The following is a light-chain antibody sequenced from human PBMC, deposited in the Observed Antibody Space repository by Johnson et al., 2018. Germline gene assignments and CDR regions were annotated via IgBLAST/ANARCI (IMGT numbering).Light chain of an antibody. Sequence: QSVLTQPPSVSAAPGQEVTISCSGSSSNIGNNYVSWYQQLPGTAPKLLIYENNKRPSGIPDRFSGSKSGTSATLGITGLQPWDEADYYCGTWDSSLSAGNVFGTGTKVTVL. CDR1: SSNIGNNY. CDR2: ENN. CDR3: GTWDSSLSAGNV. J-gene: IGLJ1*01. V-gene: IGLV1-51*02.